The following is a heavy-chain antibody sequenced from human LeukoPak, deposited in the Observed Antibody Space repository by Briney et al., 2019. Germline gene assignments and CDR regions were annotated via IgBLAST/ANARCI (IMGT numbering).Heavy chain of an antibody. V-gene: IGHV4-59*01. CDR3: ARGSVRGEFDP. CDR1: GGSISTYY. Sequence: SETLSLTCTLSGGSISTYYWSWVRQPPGKGLEWIGYIYYTGSTDYNPSLKSRVTMSIDTSKNQFSLKLSSVTAADTAVYSCARGSVRGEFDPWGQGTLVTVSS. D-gene: IGHD3-10*01. J-gene: IGHJ5*02. CDR2: IYYTGST.